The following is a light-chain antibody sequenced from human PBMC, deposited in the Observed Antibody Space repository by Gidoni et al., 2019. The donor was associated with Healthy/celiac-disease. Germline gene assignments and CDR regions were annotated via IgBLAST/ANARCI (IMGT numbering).Light chain of an antibody. CDR2: GAS. Sequence: EIVMTQSPATLSVSPGERATRSCRASQSVSSNLAWYQQKPGQAPRLLIYGASTRATGIPARFSGSGSGTGFTLTISSLQSEDFAVYYCQQYNNWRTFXQXTKVXIK. V-gene: IGKV3-15*01. CDR3: QQYNNWRT. J-gene: IGKJ1*01. CDR1: QSVSSN.